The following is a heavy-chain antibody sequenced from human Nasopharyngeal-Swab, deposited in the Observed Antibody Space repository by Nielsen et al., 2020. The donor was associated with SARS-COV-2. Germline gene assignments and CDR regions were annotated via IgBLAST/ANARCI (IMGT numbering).Heavy chain of an antibody. J-gene: IGHJ5*02. CDR2: ISHNSGT. CDR3: AKEGATGWFDP. V-gene: IGHV4-59*11. Sequence: SETLSLTCTVSGVSISSQYWSWIRQPPGKGLEWIGYISHNSGTNYNPSLKSRATMFMDTSKNQFSLKLRSVTAADTAVYYCAKEGATGWFDPWGQGTLVTVSS. CDR1: GVSISSQY.